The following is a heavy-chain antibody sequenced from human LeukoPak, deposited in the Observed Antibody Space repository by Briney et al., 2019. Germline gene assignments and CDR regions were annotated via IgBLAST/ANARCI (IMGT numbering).Heavy chain of an antibody. V-gene: IGHV1-3*01. J-gene: IGHJ4*02. D-gene: IGHD3-16*01. CDR2: INVANGDT. Sequence: GASVKVFCKASGYTFTAHAVHWGRQAPGQRLEWMGWINVANGDTGYSQKFQDRVTITRDTSASTGYMEMNSLISEDTAVYYCTSKPRGESRPFDYWGQGTLVTVSS. CDR1: GYTFTAHA. CDR3: TSKPRGESRPFDY.